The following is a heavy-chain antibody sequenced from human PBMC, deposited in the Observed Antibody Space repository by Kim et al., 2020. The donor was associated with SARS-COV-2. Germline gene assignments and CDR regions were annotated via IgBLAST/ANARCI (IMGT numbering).Heavy chain of an antibody. CDR2: IWFDGSKK. V-gene: IGHV3-33*06. CDR1: GFSFSDYS. J-gene: IGHJ6*02. CDR3: AKSKGDFHPLTGDSYGLDV. D-gene: IGHD3-9*01. Sequence: GGSLRLSWVSSGFSFSDYSMHWVRQAPGKGLEWVALIWFDGSKKKYADSVRGRFTVSRDNSRGTLFLEMNTLRDEDTAIYYCAKSKGDFHPLTGDSYGLDVWGQGTTVIVS.